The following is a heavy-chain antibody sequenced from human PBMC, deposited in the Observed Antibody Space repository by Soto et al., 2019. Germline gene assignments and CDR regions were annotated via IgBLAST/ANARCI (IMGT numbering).Heavy chain of an antibody. Sequence: SVKVSCKASGGNFTSYAISWVRQAPGQGLEFMGGIVPLFGTTNYAHKFRGRVTITADESTSTVYMEVSSLRSEDTAVYYCAKASGRSWYNWFDPWGQGTLVTV. CDR3: AKASGRSWYNWFDP. CDR2: IVPLFGTT. V-gene: IGHV1-69*13. D-gene: IGHD6-13*01. J-gene: IGHJ5*02. CDR1: GGNFTSYA.